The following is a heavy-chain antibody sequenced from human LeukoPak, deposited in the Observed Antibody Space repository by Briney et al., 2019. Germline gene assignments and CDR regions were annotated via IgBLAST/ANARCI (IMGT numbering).Heavy chain of an antibody. V-gene: IGHV1-8*01. CDR1: GYTFTSYD. J-gene: IGHJ6*03. CDR2: MNPNSGNT. D-gene: IGHD5-18*01. CDR3: ARGRGDTAMVRDYYYYMDV. Sequence: ASVKVSCKASGYTFTSYDINWVRQATGQGLEWMGWMNPNSGNTGYAQKFQGRVTMTRNTSISTAYMELSSLRSDDTAVYYCARGRGDTAMVRDYYYYMDVWGKGTTVTVSS.